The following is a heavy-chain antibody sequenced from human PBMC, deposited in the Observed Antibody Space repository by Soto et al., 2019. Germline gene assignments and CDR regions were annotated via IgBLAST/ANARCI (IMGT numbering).Heavy chain of an antibody. J-gene: IGHJ5*02. CDR3: ARDFFDSSDYTTNWFDP. CDR2: INHSGST. CDR1: GGSFSGYY. V-gene: IGHV4-34*01. Sequence: SETLSLTCAVYGGSFSGYYWNWIRQPPGKGLEWTGEINHSGSTNYNPSLKSRVTISVDTSKNQFSLKLTSVTAADAALYYCARDFFDSSDYTTNWFDPWGQGTLVTVSS. D-gene: IGHD3-22*01.